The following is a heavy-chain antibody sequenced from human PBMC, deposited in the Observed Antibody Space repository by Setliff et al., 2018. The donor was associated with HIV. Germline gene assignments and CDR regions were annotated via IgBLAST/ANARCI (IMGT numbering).Heavy chain of an antibody. V-gene: IGHV3-64*04. CDR2: ISSNGGST. Sequence: GGSLRLSCSASGFTFSSYAMHWVRQAPGKGLEYVSAISSNGGSTYYADSVEGRFTISRDNAKNSLYLQMNSLRAEDTAVYYCARVSPWFDPWGQGTLVTVSS. J-gene: IGHJ5*02. CDR3: ARVSPWFDP. CDR1: GFTFSSYA.